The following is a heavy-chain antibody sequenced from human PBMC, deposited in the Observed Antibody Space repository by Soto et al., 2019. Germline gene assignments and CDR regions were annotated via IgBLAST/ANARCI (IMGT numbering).Heavy chain of an antibody. V-gene: IGHV4-59*01. CDR3: AREGSDGYSYGYYFDY. Sequence: PSETLSLTCTVSGGSISSYYWSWIRQPPGKGLEWIGYIYYSGSTNYNPSLKSRVTISVDTSKNQFSLKLSSVTAADTAVYYCAREGSDGYSYGYYFDYWGQGTLVTVSS. CDR2: IYYSGST. J-gene: IGHJ4*02. CDR1: GGSISSYY. D-gene: IGHD5-18*01.